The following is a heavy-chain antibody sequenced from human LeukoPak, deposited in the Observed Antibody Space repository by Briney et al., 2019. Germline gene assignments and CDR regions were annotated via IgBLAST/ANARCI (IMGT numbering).Heavy chain of an antibody. CDR2: IIPSLGII. Sequence: SVKVSCKASGGTFSNYAISWVRQAPGQGLEWMGRIIPSLGIIDYAQKFQDRVTITADTSTSTAYMELSSLTSEDAALYFCARDTARAPASNWFDPWGQGTLVTVSS. V-gene: IGHV1-69*04. CDR3: ARDTARAPASNWFDP. J-gene: IGHJ5*02. CDR1: GGTFSNYA. D-gene: IGHD2-2*01.